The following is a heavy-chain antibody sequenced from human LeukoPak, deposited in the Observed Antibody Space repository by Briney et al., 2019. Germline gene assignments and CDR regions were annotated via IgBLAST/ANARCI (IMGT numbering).Heavy chain of an antibody. CDR2: ISAYNGNT. J-gene: IGHJ6*03. D-gene: IGHD4-11*01. CDR1: GYTFTSYG. CDR3: ARAGATVTYYYYYYMDV. V-gene: IGHV1-18*01. Sequence: GASVKVSCKASGYTFTSYGISWVRQAPGQGLEWMGWISAYNGNTNYAQKLQGRVTMTTDTSTSTAYMELRSLRSDDTAVYYCARAGATVTYYYYYYMDVWGKGTTVTASS.